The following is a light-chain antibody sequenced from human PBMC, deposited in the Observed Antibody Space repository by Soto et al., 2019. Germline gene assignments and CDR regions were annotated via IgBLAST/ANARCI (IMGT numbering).Light chain of an antibody. J-gene: IGKJ1*01. CDR2: GAS. Sequence: EIVMTQSPATLSVSPGERATLSCRASQDIRTNLAWYQQKPGQAPRLLIYGASTRAAGIPARFRGSGSGTDFTLTISSLQSEDFALYHCQQYSDWLPWTFGQGTKVEI. CDR3: QQYSDWLPWT. V-gene: IGKV3-15*01. CDR1: QDIRTN.